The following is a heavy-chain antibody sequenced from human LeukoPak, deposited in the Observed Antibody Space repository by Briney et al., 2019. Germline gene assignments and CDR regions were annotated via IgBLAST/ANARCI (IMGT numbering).Heavy chain of an antibody. Sequence: GGSLTLSCVASGFTFSNHAMTCVRQAPGKGLEWVSYISSSGSSIYYADSVKVRFTISRANANNSVYLQMNSLRAEDTAVYYCARIRVGGDCFDYWGQGTLVTVSS. J-gene: IGHJ4*02. D-gene: IGHD2-2*01. CDR1: GFTFSNHA. CDR2: ISSSGSSI. V-gene: IGHV3-48*03. CDR3: ARIRVGGDCFDY.